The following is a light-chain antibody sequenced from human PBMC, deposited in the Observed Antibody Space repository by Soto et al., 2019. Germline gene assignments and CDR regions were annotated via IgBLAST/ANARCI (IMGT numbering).Light chain of an antibody. CDR3: QQYANSRT. CDR2: DAF. CDR1: QSVTNNF. V-gene: IGKV3-20*01. Sequence: EIVMTQSPATLSLSPGERVTLSCRASQSVTNNFLAWYQQKPGQAPRLLIYDAFSRVTGIPDRFSGSGSGTDFTLTISRLEPEDFAVYYCQQYANSRTFGQGTRVEIK. J-gene: IGKJ1*01.